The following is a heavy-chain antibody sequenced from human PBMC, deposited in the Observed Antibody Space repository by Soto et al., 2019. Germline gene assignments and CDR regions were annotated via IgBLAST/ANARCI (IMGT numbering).Heavy chain of an antibody. Sequence: GGSLRLSCVASGFTFNKHALAWVRQAPGKGLEWVSAISGSGSSTYDSDSVKGRFTISRDNSKNTLYLQMNSLRAEDTAVYYCAKDSSKVVVITIDYWGQGTLVTVSS. CDR3: AKDSSKVVVITIDY. CDR2: ISGSGSST. CDR1: GFTFNKHA. D-gene: IGHD3-22*01. J-gene: IGHJ4*02. V-gene: IGHV3-23*01.